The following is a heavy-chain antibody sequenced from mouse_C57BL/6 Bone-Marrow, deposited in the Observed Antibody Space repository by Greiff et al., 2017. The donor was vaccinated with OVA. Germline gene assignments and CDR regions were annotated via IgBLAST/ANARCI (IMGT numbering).Heavy chain of an antibody. CDR2: VDPENGDT. CDR3: TSYGNFDD. Sequence: EVQLVESGAELVRPGASVKLSCTASGFNIKDVYMHWVKQRPEQGLEWIGWVDPENGDTEYASKFQGKATITADTSSNTAYLQLSSLTSEDTAVYYCTSYGNFDDWGQGTTLTVSS. V-gene: IGHV14-4*01. CDR1: GFNIKDVY. D-gene: IGHD2-1*01. J-gene: IGHJ2*01.